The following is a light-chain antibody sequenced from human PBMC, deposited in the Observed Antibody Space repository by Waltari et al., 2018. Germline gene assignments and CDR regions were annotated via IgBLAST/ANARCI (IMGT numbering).Light chain of an antibody. CDR2: GPD. Sequence: SSDLTQDPSLSVASGQTVRITCQGDSLRRYYASWYQQRPGQAPILVLFGPDNRPSGIPDRFSGSTSGNTASLTITGAQAEDEADYYCHSRETFSTRLFGGGTRLTV. CDR3: HSRETFSTRL. J-gene: IGLJ2*01. CDR1: SLRRYY. V-gene: IGLV3-19*01.